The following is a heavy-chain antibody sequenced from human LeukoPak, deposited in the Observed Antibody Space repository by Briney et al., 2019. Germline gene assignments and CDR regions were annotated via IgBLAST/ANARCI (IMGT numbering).Heavy chain of an antibody. Sequence: ASVKVSCKASGYTFTNYYMHWVRQAPGQGLEWLGIINPSGGSTRYRQKFQGRVTMTRDTSMSTVYMELSSLRFEDTAVYYCAREVCGSSCYYSYWGQGTLVTVSS. D-gene: IGHD2-15*01. CDR2: INPSGGST. J-gene: IGHJ4*02. CDR3: AREVCGSSCYYSY. V-gene: IGHV1-46*01. CDR1: GYTFTNYY.